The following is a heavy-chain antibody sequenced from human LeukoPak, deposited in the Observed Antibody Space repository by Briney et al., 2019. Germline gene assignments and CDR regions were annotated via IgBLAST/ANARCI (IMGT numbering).Heavy chain of an antibody. Sequence: SETLSLTCTVSGGSISSYYWSWIRQPAGKGLEWIGPIYTSGSTNYNPSLKSRVTMSVDTSKNQFSLKLTSVTAADTAVYYCARVSCGGGSCYHSRGWFDPWGQGTLVTVSS. V-gene: IGHV4-4*07. J-gene: IGHJ5*02. CDR1: GGSISSYY. D-gene: IGHD2-15*01. CDR3: ARVSCGGGSCYHSRGWFDP. CDR2: IYTSGST.